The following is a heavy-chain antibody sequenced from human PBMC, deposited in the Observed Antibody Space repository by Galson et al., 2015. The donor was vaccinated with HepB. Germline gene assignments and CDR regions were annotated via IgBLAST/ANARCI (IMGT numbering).Heavy chain of an antibody. CDR3: ARRAGTYYFDY. D-gene: IGHD6-19*01. Sequence: SLTCTVSGGSISSSSYYWGWIRQPPGKGLEWIGSIYYSGSTYYNPSLKSRVTISVDTSKNQFSLKLSSVTAADTAVYYCARRAGTYYFDYWGQGTLVTVSS. V-gene: IGHV4-39*01. CDR1: GGSISSSSYY. CDR2: IYYSGST. J-gene: IGHJ4*02.